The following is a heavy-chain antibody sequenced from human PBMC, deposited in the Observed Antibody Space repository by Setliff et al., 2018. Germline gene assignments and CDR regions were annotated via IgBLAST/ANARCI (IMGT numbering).Heavy chain of an antibody. D-gene: IGHD1-1*01. V-gene: IGHV4-61*09. Sequence: KPSETLSLTCTVSGGSLSSYNYWSWIRQPAGKGLEWIGQIYTDGSTNYNPSLKSRVTISVDKSKNQFSLKLSSVTAADTAVYYCARTGTYGYFDYWGQGTRVTVSS. CDR3: ARTGTYGYFDY. CDR2: IYTDGST. J-gene: IGHJ4*02. CDR1: GGSLSSYNY.